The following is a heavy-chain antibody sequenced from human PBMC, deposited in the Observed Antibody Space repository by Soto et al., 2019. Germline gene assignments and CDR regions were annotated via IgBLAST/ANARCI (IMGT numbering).Heavy chain of an antibody. CDR1: GYTFSDYY. J-gene: IGHJ6*03. Sequence: QVQLVQYGAEVKKPGASVTVSCKASGYTFSDYYLHWVRQAPGQGPEWMGRINPNSGDAKFAQKLQGRVTMTRDTSVRTAFMELNWLKSDDTAVYYCARESGGATATLDYYYFYMDVWGKGTTVTVSS. V-gene: IGHV1-2*06. CDR3: ARESGGATATLDYYYFYMDV. CDR2: INPNSGDA. D-gene: IGHD5-12*01.